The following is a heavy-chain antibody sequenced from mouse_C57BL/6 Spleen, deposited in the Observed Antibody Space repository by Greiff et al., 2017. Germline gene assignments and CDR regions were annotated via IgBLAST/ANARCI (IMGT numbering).Heavy chain of an antibody. Sequence: QVQLQQSDAELVKPGASVKISCKVSGYTFTDHTIHWMKQRPEQGLEWLGYIYPRDGRTKYNEKFKGKATLTADKSSSTAYMQLNSLTSEDSAVYFCASSEDYYGSSYWFAYWGQGTLVTVSA. J-gene: IGHJ3*01. D-gene: IGHD1-1*01. CDR2: IYPRDGRT. CDR3: ASSEDYYGSSYWFAY. CDR1: GYTFTDHT. V-gene: IGHV1-78*01.